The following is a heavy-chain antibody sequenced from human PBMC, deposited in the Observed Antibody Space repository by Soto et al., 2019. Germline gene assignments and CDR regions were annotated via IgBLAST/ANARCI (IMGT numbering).Heavy chain of an antibody. CDR3: ARVPTYYYYAMDV. D-gene: IGHD4-17*01. J-gene: IGHJ6*02. CDR1: GYPFTSYR. V-gene: IGHV5-10-1*01. Sequence: GESLKTPCKGSGYPFTSYRISWVRQTPGKGLEWMGRMNPSDSYTHYGPSFQGHVTVSVDKSIDTVYLQWSGLKASDTAMYFGARVPTYYYYAMDVWGQGTTVTVSS. CDR2: MNPSDSYT.